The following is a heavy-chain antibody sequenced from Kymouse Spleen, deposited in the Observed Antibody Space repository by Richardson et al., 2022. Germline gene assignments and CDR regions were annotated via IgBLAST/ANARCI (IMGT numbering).Heavy chain of an antibody. J-gene: IGHJ5*02. CDR1: GFTFDDYA. CDR3: AKDISSSRGDWFDP. Sequence: EVQLVESGGGLVQPGRSLRLSCAASGFTFDDYAMHWVRQAPGKGLEWVSGISWNSGSIGYADSVKGRFTISRDNAKNSLYLQMNSLRAEDTALYYCAKDISSSRGDWFDPWGQGTLVTVSS. V-gene: IGHV3-9*01. CDR2: ISWNSGSI. D-gene: IGHD6-6*01.